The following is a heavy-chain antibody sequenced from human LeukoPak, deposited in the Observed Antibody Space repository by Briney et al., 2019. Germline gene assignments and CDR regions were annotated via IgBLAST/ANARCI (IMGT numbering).Heavy chain of an antibody. V-gene: IGHV4-61*02. CDR2: IYTSGST. CDR1: GGSISSGSYY. D-gene: IGHD6-13*01. Sequence: SQTLSLTCTVSGGSISSGSYYWSWIRQPAGKGLEWIGRIYTSGSTNYNPSLKSRVTISVDTSKNQFSLKLSSVTAADTAVYYCARDRIAAASLVVAFDIWGQGTMVTVSS. CDR3: ARDRIAAASLVVAFDI. J-gene: IGHJ3*02.